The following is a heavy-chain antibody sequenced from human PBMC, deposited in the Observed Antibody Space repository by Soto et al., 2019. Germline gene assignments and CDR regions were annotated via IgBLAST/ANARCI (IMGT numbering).Heavy chain of an antibody. CDR3: AKSFCSSSSCFFRCVDP. CDR2: ISGTGVPT. CDR1: GFDFSNYA. J-gene: IGHJ5*02. D-gene: IGHD2-2*01. Sequence: QAGGSLRLSCAASGFDFSNYAMSWVRQAPGKGLECISLISGTGVPTLYAESVKGRFSVSRDNSKDTLFLEMNNLRVDDTAMYYCAKSFCSSSSCFFRCVDPCGAGTLVTVSS. V-gene: IGHV3-23*01.